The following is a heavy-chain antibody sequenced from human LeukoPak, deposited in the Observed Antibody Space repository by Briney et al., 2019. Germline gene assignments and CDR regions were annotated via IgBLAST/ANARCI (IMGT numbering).Heavy chain of an antibody. CDR3: ARVFGARYFDWLLYYFDY. D-gene: IGHD3-9*01. CDR1: GGSFSGYY. Sequence: PSETLSLTCAVYGGSFSGYYWSWIRQPPGKGLEWIGEINHSGSTNYNPSLKSRVTISVDTSKNQFSLKLSSVTVADTAVYYCARVFGARYFDWLLYYFDYWGQGTLVTVSS. J-gene: IGHJ4*02. CDR2: INHSGST. V-gene: IGHV4-34*01.